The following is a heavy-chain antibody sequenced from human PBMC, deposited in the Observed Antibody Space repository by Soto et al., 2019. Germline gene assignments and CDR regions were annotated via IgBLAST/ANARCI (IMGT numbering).Heavy chain of an antibody. V-gene: IGHV1-2*04. CDR1: GYTFTGYY. D-gene: IGHD3-10*01. Sequence: GESLKISCKASGYTFTGYYMHWVRQAPGQGLEWMGWINPNSGGTNYAQKFQVWVTMTRDTSISTAYMELSRLRSDDTAVYYCARGSGGSGSYRGYYYYYYMDVWGKGTTVTVSS. CDR3: ARGSGGSGSYRGYYYYYYMDV. CDR2: INPNSGGT. J-gene: IGHJ6*03.